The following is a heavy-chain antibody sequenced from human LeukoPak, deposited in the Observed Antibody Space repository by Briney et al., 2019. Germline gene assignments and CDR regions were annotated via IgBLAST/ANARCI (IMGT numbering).Heavy chain of an antibody. CDR2: IIPIFGTA. Sequence: SVKVSCKASGATFSSYAISWVRQAPGQGLEWMGGIIPIFGTANYAQKFQGRVTITTDESTSTAYMELSSLRSEDTAVYYCNRHGRWELPTNWFDPWGQGKLVTVSS. V-gene: IGHV1-69*05. D-gene: IGHD1-26*01. CDR3: NRHGRWELPTNWFDP. CDR1: GATFSSYA. J-gene: IGHJ5*02.